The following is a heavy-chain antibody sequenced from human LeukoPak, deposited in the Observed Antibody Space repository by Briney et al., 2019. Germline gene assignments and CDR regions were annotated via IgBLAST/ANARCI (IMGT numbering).Heavy chain of an antibody. V-gene: IGHV3-23*01. CDR1: GFTFSSYA. J-gene: IGHJ4*02. CDR2: LSGSGGTT. CDR3: ARVNVGGSDY. Sequence: GGSLRLSCAASGFTFSSYAMTWVRQAPGKGLEWVSTLSGSGGTTYYADFVKGRFTISRDNSKNTPYLQMNSLRAEDTAVYYCARVNVGGSDYWGQGTLVTVSS. D-gene: IGHD1-26*01.